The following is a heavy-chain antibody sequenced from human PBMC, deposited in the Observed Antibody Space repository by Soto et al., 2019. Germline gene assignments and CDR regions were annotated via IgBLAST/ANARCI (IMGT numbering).Heavy chain of an antibody. J-gene: IGHJ1*01. CDR1: GFAVSSNY. V-gene: IGHV3-53*01. CDR2: IYSGGST. CDR3: ARDRVESGYPEYFQH. D-gene: IGHD3-22*01. Sequence: GGSLRLSCAASGFAVSSNYMSWVRQAPGKGLEWVSVIYSGGSTYYADSVKGRFTISRDNSKNTLYLQMNSLRAEDTAVYYCARDRVESGYPEYFQHWGQGTLVTVSS.